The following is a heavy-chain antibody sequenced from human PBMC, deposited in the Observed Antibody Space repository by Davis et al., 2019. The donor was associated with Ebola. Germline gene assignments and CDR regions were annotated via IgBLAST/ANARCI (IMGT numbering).Heavy chain of an antibody. D-gene: IGHD2-2*01. V-gene: IGHV1-2*02. CDR3: ARESGYCSSTSCSKQSFDY. CDR2: INPNTDDR. J-gene: IGHJ4*02. CDR1: GYIFTGYY. Sequence: ASVKVSCKTSGYIFTGYYMHWVRQAPGQGLEWMGWINPNTDDRGDLPKFQDRGTMTRDTSINTVYMQLSGVTSDDTAVYFCARESGYCSSTSCSKQSFDYWGQGTLVSVSS.